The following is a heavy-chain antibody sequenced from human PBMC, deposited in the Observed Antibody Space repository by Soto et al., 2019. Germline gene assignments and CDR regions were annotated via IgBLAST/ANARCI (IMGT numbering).Heavy chain of an antibody. CDR1: GFTFSSYA. V-gene: IGHV3-30-3*01. CDR3: ARDLIGGKVYYYYGMDV. CDR2: ISYDGSNK. J-gene: IGHJ6*02. Sequence: GGSLRLSCAASGFTFSSYAMHWVRQAPGKGLEWVAVISYDGSNKYYVDSVKGRFTISRDNSKNTLYLQMNSLRAEDTAVYYCARDLIGGKVYYYYGMDVWGQGTTVTVSS. D-gene: IGHD2-15*01.